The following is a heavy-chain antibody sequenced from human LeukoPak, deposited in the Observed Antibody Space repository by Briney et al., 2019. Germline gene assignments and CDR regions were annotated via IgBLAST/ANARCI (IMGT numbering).Heavy chain of an antibody. J-gene: IGHJ4*01. CDR3: AKTYSSSFAGWDVDY. Sequence: GGSLRLSCAASGFTFTSYAMTWVRQAPGKGLEWVSVISGSGGGTYYADSVKGRFTISRDNSENPLYLQMNSLRAEDTAVYYCAKTYSSSFAGWDVDYWGQGTLVTVSS. CDR1: GFTFTSYA. CDR2: ISGSGGGT. D-gene: IGHD6-6*01. V-gene: IGHV3-23*01.